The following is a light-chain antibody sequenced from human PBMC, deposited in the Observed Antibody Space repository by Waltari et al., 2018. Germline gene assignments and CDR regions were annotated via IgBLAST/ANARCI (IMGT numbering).Light chain of an antibody. CDR2: HVS. V-gene: IGLV2-11*01. J-gene: IGLJ3*02. CDR1: SRDVGGYNY. Sequence: QSALTQPRSVSGSPGQSVTISCTGTSRDVGGYNYVSWYQQHPGKAPKLMIYHVSKRPSGVPDRFSGSKSGNTASLTISGLQAEDEADYYCCSYAGSYTWVFGGGTKLTVL. CDR3: CSYAGSYTWV.